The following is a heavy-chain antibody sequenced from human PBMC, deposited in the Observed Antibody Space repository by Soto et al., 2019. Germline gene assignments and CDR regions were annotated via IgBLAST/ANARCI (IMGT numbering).Heavy chain of an antibody. CDR2: IIPIFGTA. V-gene: IGHV1-69*01. CDR3: ARVNPDGDNEFAY. J-gene: IGHJ4*02. CDR1: GGTFSSYA. Sequence: QVKLVQSGAEVKKPGYSVKVSCKASGGTFSSYAISWVRQAPGQGLEWMGGIIPIFGTANYAQKFQGRVTITADESTRTADMELSSLRSEDTAVYYCARVNPDGDNEFAYWGKGPLVTVSS.